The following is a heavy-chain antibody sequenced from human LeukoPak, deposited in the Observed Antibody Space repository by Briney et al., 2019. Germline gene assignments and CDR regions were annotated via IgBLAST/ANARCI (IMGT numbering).Heavy chain of an antibody. J-gene: IGHJ4*02. CDR2: INYDGSEE. CDR1: GFTFSSYA. Sequence: PGGSLRLSCATSGFTFSSYAVHWVRQASGQGLEWVANINYDGSEEYYVDSVKGRFTISRDDGRNSVSLQMNSVRAEDTAVYYCGYTNNFYHWGQGTLVVVSS. V-gene: IGHV3-7*01. CDR3: GYTNNFYH. D-gene: IGHD3-16*02.